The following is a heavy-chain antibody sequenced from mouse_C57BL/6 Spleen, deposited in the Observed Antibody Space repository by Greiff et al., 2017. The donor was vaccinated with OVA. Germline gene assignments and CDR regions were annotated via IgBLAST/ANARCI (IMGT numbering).Heavy chain of an antibody. CDR2: IDPSDSYT. Sequence: VQLQQPGAELVMPGASVKLSCKASGYTFTSYWMHWVKQRPGQGLEWIGEIDPSDSYTNYNQTFKGKSTLTVDKSSSTAYMQLSSLTSEDSAVYYCARGDYDYAWFAYWGQGTLVTVSA. CDR3: ARGDYDYAWFAY. V-gene: IGHV1-69*01. CDR1: GYTFTSYW. D-gene: IGHD2-4*01. J-gene: IGHJ3*01.